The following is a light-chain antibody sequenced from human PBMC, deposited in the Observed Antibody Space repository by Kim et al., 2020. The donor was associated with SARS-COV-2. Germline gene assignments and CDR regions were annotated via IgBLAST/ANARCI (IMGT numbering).Light chain of an antibody. CDR2: HAS. V-gene: IGKV1D-13*01. CDR1: QGISSA. Sequence: AIQLTQSPSSLSASAGDRVTITCRASQGISSALAWYQQKPGKAPKLLIYHASILESGVPSRFSGSGSGTDFTLIISSLQPEDFATYYCQKFSNYPWTFGQGTKVDIK. CDR3: QKFSNYPWT. J-gene: IGKJ1*01.